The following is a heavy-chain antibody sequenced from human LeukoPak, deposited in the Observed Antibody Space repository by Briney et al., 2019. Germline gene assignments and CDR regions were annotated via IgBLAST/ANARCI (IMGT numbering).Heavy chain of an antibody. CDR1: GGSITRGSYY. V-gene: IGHV4-39*07. CDR2: IYYSGST. D-gene: IGHD6-13*01. J-gene: IGHJ5*02. CDR3: ARGGAAAHTYL. Sequence: SETLSLTCTVSGGSITRGSYYWGWIRQPPGKGLEWIGSIYYSGSTYYNPSLKSRVTISVDTSKNQFSLKLTSVTAADTAVYYCARGGAAAHTYLWGQGTLVTVSS.